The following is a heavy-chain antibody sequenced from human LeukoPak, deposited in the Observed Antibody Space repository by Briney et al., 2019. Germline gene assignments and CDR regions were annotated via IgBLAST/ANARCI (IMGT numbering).Heavy chain of an antibody. J-gene: IGHJ3*02. V-gene: IGHV3-33*01. D-gene: IGHD3-3*01. CDR2: IWYEGSNK. CDR1: GFSFPSYG. CDR3: ARDGDYDFLDGFDM. Sequence: GGSLRLSCAASGFSFPSYGMHWVRQAAGKGLEWVAGIWYEGSNKNYADSVKGRFSISRDNSKNTLYLQMNSLRAEDTAVYYCARDGDYDFLDGFDMWGQGIRVTVSS.